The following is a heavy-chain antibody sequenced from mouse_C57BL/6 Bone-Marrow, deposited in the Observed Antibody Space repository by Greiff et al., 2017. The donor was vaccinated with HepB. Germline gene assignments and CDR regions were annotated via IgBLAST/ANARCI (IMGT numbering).Heavy chain of an antibody. CDR1: GYTFTDYN. CDR3: ARAITTVGNFDV. D-gene: IGHD1-1*01. Sequence: EVQLQQSGPELVKPGASVKMSCKASGYTFTDYNMHWVKQSHGKSLEWIGYINPNNGGTSYNQKFKGKATLTVNKSSSTAYMELRSLTSEDSAVYYCARAITTVGNFDVWGTGTTVTVSS. CDR2: INPNNGGT. V-gene: IGHV1-22*01. J-gene: IGHJ1*03.